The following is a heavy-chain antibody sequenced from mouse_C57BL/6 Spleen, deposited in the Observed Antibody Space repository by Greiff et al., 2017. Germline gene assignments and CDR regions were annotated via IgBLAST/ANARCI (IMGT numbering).Heavy chain of an antibody. J-gene: IGHJ2*01. CDR3: AKGYFDY. CDR2: IDSEDGET. Sequence: EVQRVEFGAEPVKPGASVKLSRTASGFNIKGYYMHWVKQRTEQGLEWIGRIDSEDGETKYAPKFQGKATITADTSSNTAYLQLSSLTPEDTAVYYCAKGYFDYWGQGTTLTVSS. V-gene: IGHV14-2*01. CDR1: GFNIKGYY.